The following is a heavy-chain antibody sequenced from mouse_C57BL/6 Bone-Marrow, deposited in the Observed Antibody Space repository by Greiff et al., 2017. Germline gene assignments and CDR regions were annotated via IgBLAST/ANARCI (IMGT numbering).Heavy chain of an antibody. CDR3: TTKGFPFAY. D-gene: IGHD3-3*01. CDR1: GFNIKDDY. J-gene: IGHJ3*01. Sequence: VQLQQSGAELVRPGASVKLSCTASGFNIKDDYMNWVKQRPEQGLEWIGWIDPENGDTEYASKFQGKATITADTSSNTAYLQLSSLTSEDTAVYYCTTKGFPFAYCGQGTLVTVSA. V-gene: IGHV14-4*01. CDR2: IDPENGDT.